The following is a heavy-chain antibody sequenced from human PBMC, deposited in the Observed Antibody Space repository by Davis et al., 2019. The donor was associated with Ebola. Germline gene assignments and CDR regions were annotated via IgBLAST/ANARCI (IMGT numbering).Heavy chain of an antibody. D-gene: IGHD4-17*01. CDR3: ARDYGDYYYGMDV. CDR1: GFTFSDYY. J-gene: IGHJ6*02. V-gene: IGHV3-11*01. Sequence: LSLTCAASGFTFSDYYMSWIRQAPGKGLEWVSYISSSGSSIYYADSVKGRFTISRDNAKNSLYLQMNSLRAEDTAVYYCARDYGDYYYGMDVWGQGTTVTVSS. CDR2: ISSSGSSI.